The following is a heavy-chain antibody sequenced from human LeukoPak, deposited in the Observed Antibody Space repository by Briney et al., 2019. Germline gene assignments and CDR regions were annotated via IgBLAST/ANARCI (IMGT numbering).Heavy chain of an antibody. CDR3: ARGYTAMAHAFDI. J-gene: IGHJ3*02. CDR1: GGTFSSYA. V-gene: IGHV1-69*05. Sequence: SVKVSCKASGGTFSSYAISWVRQAPGQGLEWMGRIIPIFGTANYAQKLQGRVTITTDESTSTAYMELSSLRSEDTAVYYCARGYTAMAHAFDIWGQGTMVTVSS. CDR2: IIPIFGTA. D-gene: IGHD5-18*01.